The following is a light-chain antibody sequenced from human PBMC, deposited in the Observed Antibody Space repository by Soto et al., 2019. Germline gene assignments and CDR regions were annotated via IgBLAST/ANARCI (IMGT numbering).Light chain of an antibody. V-gene: IGLV2-14*01. J-gene: IGLJ2*01. CDR2: DVS. Sequence: QSVLTQPASVSGSPGQSITISCTGTSSDVGGYNYVSWYQQHPCKAPKLMIYDVSNRPSGVSNRFYGSKSGNTASLTISALKAEDEADYYCSSYTSSSTTLYVVFGGGTKLTVL. CDR1: SSDVGGYNY. CDR3: SSYTSSSTTLYVV.